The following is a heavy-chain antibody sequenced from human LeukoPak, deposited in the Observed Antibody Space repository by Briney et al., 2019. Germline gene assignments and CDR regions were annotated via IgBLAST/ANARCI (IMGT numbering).Heavy chain of an antibody. D-gene: IGHD2-8*01. CDR1: GGSISSYY. CDR2: IYYSGST. CDR3: AGGVKLSYYYYTDV. V-gene: IGHV4-59*01. Sequence: SETLSLTCTVSGGSISSYYWSWTRQPPGKGLEWIGYIYYSGSTNYNPSLKSRVTISVDTSKNQFSLKLSSVTAADTAVYYCAGGVKLSYYYYTDVWGKGTTVTVSS. J-gene: IGHJ6*03.